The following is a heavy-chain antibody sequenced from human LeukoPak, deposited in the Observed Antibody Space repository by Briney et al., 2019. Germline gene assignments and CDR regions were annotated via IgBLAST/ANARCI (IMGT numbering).Heavy chain of an antibody. CDR3: TRPTYYYGMDV. J-gene: IGHJ6*02. Sequence: GRSLRLSCTASGFTFGDYAMSWVRQAPGKGLEWVGFIRSKAYGGTTEYAASVKGRFTISRDDSKSIAYLQMNSLKTEDTAVYYCTRPTYYYGMDVWAKGPRSPSP. V-gene: IGHV3-49*04. D-gene: IGHD1-1*01. CDR1: GFTFGDYA. CDR2: IRSKAYGGTT.